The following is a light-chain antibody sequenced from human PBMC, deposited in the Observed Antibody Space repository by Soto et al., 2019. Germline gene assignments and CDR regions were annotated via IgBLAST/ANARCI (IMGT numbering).Light chain of an antibody. J-gene: IGKJ1*01. CDR2: GAS. Sequence: EIVFTQSPCTLSLSPGERATLSCRASHSVSSSYLAWYQQKPGQATRILIYGASSRATGIPDRFSGSGSGTDFTLTISRLELEVFAVYQYQQDGRSTWTFGRGTQVDI. V-gene: IGKV3-20*01. CDR1: HSVSSSY. CDR3: QQDGRSTWT.